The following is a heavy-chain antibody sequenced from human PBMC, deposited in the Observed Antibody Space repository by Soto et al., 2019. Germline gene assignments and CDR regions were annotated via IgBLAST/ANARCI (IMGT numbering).Heavy chain of an antibody. CDR3: AKGRSYYYYYGVDV. Sequence: EVQLLESGGGLVQPGGSLRLYCAASGFTFSSCAMGWVRQAPGKGLEWVSDIIDSGSSTYYADSVKGRFTISRDNSKSTLYLQMNSLRAEDTALYYCAKGRSYYYYYGVDVWGQGTTVTVSS. V-gene: IGHV3-23*01. CDR2: IIDSGSST. J-gene: IGHJ6*02. CDR1: GFTFSSCA.